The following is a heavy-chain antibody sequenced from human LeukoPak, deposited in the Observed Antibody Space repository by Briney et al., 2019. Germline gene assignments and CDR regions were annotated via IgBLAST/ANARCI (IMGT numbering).Heavy chain of an antibody. V-gene: IGHV4-31*03. J-gene: IGHJ6*02. D-gene: IGHD3-3*01. CDR2: ISYSGST. Sequence: PSETLSLTCTVSGGSISSGGYYWSWIRQHPGKGLECIGYISYSGSTYYNPSLKSRVTISVDTSKNQFSLKLSSVTAADTAVYYCVRDYDFWSGYGYGMDVWGQGTTVTVSS. CDR3: VRDYDFWSGYGYGMDV. CDR1: GGSISSGGYY.